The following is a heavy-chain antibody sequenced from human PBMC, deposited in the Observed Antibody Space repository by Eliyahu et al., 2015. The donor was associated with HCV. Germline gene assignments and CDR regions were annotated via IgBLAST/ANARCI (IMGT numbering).Heavy chain of an antibody. J-gene: IGHJ6*03. CDR2: INHSGST. D-gene: IGHD6-19*01. V-gene: IGHV4-34*01. Sequence: QVQLQQWGAGLLKPSETLSLTCAVYGGSFSGYYWSWIRQPPGKGLEWIGEINHSGSTNYNPSLKSRVTISVDTSKNQFSLKLSSVTAADTAVYYCARGRRVPYSSGQKPRSYYMDVWGKGTTVTVSS. CDR3: ARGRRVPYSSGQKPRSYYMDV. CDR1: GGSFSGYY.